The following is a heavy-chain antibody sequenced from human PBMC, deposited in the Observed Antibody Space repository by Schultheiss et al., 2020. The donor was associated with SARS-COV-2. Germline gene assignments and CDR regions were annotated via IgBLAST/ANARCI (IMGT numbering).Heavy chain of an antibody. V-gene: IGHV4-59*08. D-gene: IGHD6-19*01. Sequence: SQTLSLTCTVSGGSISSYYWSWIRQPPGKGLEWIGEINHSGSTNYNPSLKSRLTISVDTSKNQFSLKLSSVTAADTAVYYCARQWYSSGWYIPRGWFDPWGQGTLVTVSS. CDR1: GGSISSYY. CDR2: INHSGST. CDR3: ARQWYSSGWYIPRGWFDP. J-gene: IGHJ5*02.